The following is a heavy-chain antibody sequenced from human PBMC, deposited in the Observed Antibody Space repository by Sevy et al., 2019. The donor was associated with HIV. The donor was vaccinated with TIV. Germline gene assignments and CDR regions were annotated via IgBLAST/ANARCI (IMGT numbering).Heavy chain of an antibody. V-gene: IGHV3-23*01. Sequence: GGSLRLSCVVSGYSFSSYAISWVRQAPGKGLEWVSTINGRGGSTYYADSVKGGFTISRDNPKNTQFLQMINLRVDDTAIYYCARPSPRIAAAASAFYDNWGQGTLVTVSS. J-gene: IGHJ4*02. CDR2: INGRGGST. CDR3: ARPSPRIAAAASAFYDN. D-gene: IGHD6-13*01. CDR1: GYSFSSYA.